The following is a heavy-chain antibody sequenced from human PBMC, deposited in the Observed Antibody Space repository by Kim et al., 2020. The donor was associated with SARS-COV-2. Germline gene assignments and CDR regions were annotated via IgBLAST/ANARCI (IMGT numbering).Heavy chain of an antibody. CDR3: ARDVPFYSSSSGPDPHYYYYGMDV. J-gene: IGHJ6*02. Sequence: GGSLRLSCAASGFTFSSYSMNWVRQAPGKGLEWVSSISSSSSYIYYADSVKGRFTISRDNAKNSLYLQMNSLRAEDTAVYYCARDVPFYSSSSGPDPHYYYYGMDVWGQGTTVTVSS. CDR1: GFTFSSYS. V-gene: IGHV3-21*01. D-gene: IGHD6-6*01. CDR2: ISSSSSYI.